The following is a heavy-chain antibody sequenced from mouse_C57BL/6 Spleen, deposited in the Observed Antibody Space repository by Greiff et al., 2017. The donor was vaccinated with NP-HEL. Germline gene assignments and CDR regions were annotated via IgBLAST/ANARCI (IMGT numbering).Heavy chain of an antibody. J-gene: IGHJ4*01. CDR1: GFTFSDYY. Sequence: EVKVVESGGGLVQPGGSLKLSCAASGFTFSDYYMYWVRQTPEKRLEWVAYISNGGGSTYYPDTVKGRFTISRDNAKNTLYLQMSRLKSEDTAMYYCARSIYYDYDAGSYYAMDYWGQGTSVTVSS. V-gene: IGHV5-12*01. CDR3: ARSIYYDYDAGSYYAMDY. D-gene: IGHD2-4*01. CDR2: ISNGGGST.